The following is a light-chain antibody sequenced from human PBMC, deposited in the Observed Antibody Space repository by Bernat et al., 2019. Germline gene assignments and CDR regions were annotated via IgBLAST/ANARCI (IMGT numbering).Light chain of an antibody. J-gene: IGKJ1*01. CDR3: QQSYSRPPT. V-gene: IGKV1-39*01. Sequence: DIQMTQSSSSLSASVGDRVTSTCRASQAIYTYLNWYQHKPGQGPKPLISYTSNYKSGVPSRFRGSGTGTDFTLTINNLQPEDFATYFCQQSYSRPPTFGQGTKVEF. CDR2: YTS. CDR1: QAIYTY.